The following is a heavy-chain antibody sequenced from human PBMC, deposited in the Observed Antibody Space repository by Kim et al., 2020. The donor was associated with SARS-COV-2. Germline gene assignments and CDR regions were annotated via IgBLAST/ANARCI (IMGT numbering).Heavy chain of an antibody. CDR2: ISAYNGNT. Sequence: ASVKVSCKASGYTFTSYGISWVRQAPGQGLEWMGWISAYNGNTNYAQKLQGRVTMTTDTSTSTAYMELRSPRSDDTAVYYCARETGRITIFGVVIPEDNWFDPWGQGTLVTVSS. V-gene: IGHV1-18*01. CDR3: ARETGRITIFGVVIPEDNWFDP. D-gene: IGHD3-3*01. J-gene: IGHJ5*02. CDR1: GYTFTSYG.